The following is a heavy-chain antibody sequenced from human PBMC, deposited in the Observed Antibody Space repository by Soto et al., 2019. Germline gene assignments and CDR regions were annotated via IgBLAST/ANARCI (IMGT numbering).Heavy chain of an antibody. J-gene: IGHJ3*01. Sequence: QVQLVQSGAEVKKPGASVKVSCKASGYTFTSYGISWVRQAPGQGLEWMGWISAYNGNTNYAQNLHGRVTMTIDTSTSTVYREMRSLRSDDTAVYYCARGRITVSRYDAFDFWGQGTMVTVSS. CDR1: GYTFTSYG. CDR3: ARGRITVSRYDAFDF. D-gene: IGHD3-16*01. V-gene: IGHV1-18*01. CDR2: ISAYNGNT.